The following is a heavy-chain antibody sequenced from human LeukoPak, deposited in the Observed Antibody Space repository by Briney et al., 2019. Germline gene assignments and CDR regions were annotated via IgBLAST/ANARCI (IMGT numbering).Heavy chain of an antibody. CDR1: GFIFRSYG. D-gene: IGHD3-16*01. Sequence: PGGSLRLSCAASGFIFRSYGMHWVRQAPGKGLEWVAVIWYDGSNDNYADSVKGRFTISRDNSKNTLYLQMNSLRAEDTAVYYCATQGGYWGQGTLVTVSS. J-gene: IGHJ4*02. V-gene: IGHV3-33*01. CDR3: ATQGGY. CDR2: IWYDGSND.